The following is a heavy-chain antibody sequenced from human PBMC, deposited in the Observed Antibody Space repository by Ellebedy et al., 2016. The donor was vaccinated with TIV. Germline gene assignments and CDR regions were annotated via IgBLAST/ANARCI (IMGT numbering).Heavy chain of an antibody. CDR2: INHSGST. CDR3: ARALGRYCSSTSCPFDY. D-gene: IGHD2-2*01. V-gene: IGHV4-34*01. Sequence: GSLSLSXAVYGGSLSGYYWSWIRQPPGKGLEWIGEINHSGSTNYNPSLRSRVTISVDTSKNQFSLKLNSVTAADTAVYYCARALGRYCSSTSCPFDYWGQGTLVTVSS. J-gene: IGHJ4*02. CDR1: GGSLSGYY.